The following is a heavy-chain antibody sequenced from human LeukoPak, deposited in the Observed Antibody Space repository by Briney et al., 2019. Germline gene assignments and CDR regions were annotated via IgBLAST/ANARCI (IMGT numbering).Heavy chain of an antibody. CDR2: VRGSGSDT. Sequence: GGSLRLPCAASGFTFSTYAMTWVRQTPGKGLEWVSAVRGSGSDTYYADSVKGRFTISRDNSKNTLFLQMDSLRAEDTAVYYCAMFGLVAAIDSWGQGTLVTVSS. CDR3: AMFGLVAAIDS. CDR1: GFTFSTYA. D-gene: IGHD5-12*01. J-gene: IGHJ4*02. V-gene: IGHV3-23*01.